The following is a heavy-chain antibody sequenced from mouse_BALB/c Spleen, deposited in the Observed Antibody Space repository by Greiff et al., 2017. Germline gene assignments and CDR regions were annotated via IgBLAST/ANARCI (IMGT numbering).Heavy chain of an antibody. CDR2: ISNGGST. CDR3: ARHGNWAYAMDY. CDR1: GFTFSSYA. D-gene: IGHD2-1*01. V-gene: IGHV5-12-1*01. J-gene: IGHJ4*01. Sequence: EVQLVESGGGLVKPGGSLKLSCAASGFTFSSYAMSWVRQTPEKRLEWVATISNGGSTYYPDTVKGRFTISRDNAKNTLYLQMSSLKSEDTALYYCARHGNWAYAMDYWGQGTSVTVSS.